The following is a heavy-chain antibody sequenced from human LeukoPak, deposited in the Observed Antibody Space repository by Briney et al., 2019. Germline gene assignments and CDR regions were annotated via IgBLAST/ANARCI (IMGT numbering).Heavy chain of an antibody. CDR3: ARAGGSGILPDY. CDR2: IIPILGIA. CDR1: GGTFSSYA. D-gene: IGHD3-10*01. Sequence: ASVKVSCKASGGTFSSYAISWVRQAPGQGLEWMGRIIPILGIANYAQKFQGRVTITADKSTSTAYMELSSLRSEDTAVYYCARAGGSGILPDYWGQGTLVTVSS. J-gene: IGHJ4*02. V-gene: IGHV1-69*04.